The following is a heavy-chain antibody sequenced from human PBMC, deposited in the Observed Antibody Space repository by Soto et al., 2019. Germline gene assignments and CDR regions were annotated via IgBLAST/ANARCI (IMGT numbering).Heavy chain of an antibody. CDR1: GYTFISYG. Sequence: ASVKVSCKASGYTFISYGISWVRQAPGQGLEWMGWISGYNGNTHYAQKVQGRVTMTTDTSTSTVYMELRSLTSDDTAVYYCASGGASRPDLFDPWGGGPLFTVPS. V-gene: IGHV1-18*01. J-gene: IGHJ5*02. CDR3: ASGGASRPDLFDP. CDR2: ISGYNGNT. D-gene: IGHD6-6*01.